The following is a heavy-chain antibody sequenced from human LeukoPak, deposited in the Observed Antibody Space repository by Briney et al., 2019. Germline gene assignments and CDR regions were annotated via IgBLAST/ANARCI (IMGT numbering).Heavy chain of an antibody. V-gene: IGHV3-23*01. CDR2: ISGSGGST. J-gene: IGHJ6*02. CDR1: GFTVSSNY. Sequence: GGSLRLSCAASGFTVSSNYMSWVRQAPGKGLEWVSAISGSGGSTYYADSVKGRFTISRDNSKNTLYLQMNSLRAEDTAVYYCAKARLAVAGTYHYYYYYGMDVWGQGTTVTVSS. CDR3: AKARLAVAGTYHYYYYYGMDV. D-gene: IGHD6-19*01.